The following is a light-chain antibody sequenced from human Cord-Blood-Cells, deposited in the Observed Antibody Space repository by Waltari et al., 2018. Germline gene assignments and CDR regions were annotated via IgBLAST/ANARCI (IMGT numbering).Light chain of an antibody. CDR1: QSVSSN. V-gene: IGKV3-15*01. CDR3: QQYNNWPYT. Sequence: EIVMTQSPATLSVSPGERATLSCRASQSVSSNLAWYQQKPGPAPRLLIHGASTRATGIPARFSGSGSGTEFTLTISSLQSEDFAVYYCQQYNNWPYTFGQGTKLEIK. J-gene: IGKJ2*01. CDR2: GAS.